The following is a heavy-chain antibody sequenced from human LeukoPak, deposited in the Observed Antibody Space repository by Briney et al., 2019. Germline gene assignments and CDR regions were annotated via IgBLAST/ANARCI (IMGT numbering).Heavy chain of an antibody. D-gene: IGHD3-3*01. Sequence: PSETLSLTCAVYGGSFSGYYWSWIRQPPGKGLEWIGEINHSGSTNYNPSLKSRVTISVDTSKNQFSLKLSSVTAADTAVYYCARAHGITIFGVVDYYYGTDVWGQGTTVTVSS. J-gene: IGHJ6*02. CDR1: GGSFSGYY. V-gene: IGHV4-34*01. CDR2: INHSGST. CDR3: ARAHGITIFGVVDYYYGTDV.